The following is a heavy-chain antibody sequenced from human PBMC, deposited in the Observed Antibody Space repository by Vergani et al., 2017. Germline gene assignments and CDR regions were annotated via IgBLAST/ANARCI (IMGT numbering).Heavy chain of an antibody. CDR2: INPNSGGT. J-gene: IGHJ5*02. V-gene: IGHV1-2*02. CDR3: ARESLYDSSGYYGGGFDP. D-gene: IGHD3-22*01. CDR1: GYTFTSYG. Sequence: QVQLVQSGAEVKKPGASVTVSCKASGYTFTSYGISWVRQAPGQGLEWMGWINPNSGGTNYAQKFQGRVTMTRDTSISTAYMELSRLRSDDTAVYYCARESLYDSSGYYGGGFDPWGQGTLVTVSS.